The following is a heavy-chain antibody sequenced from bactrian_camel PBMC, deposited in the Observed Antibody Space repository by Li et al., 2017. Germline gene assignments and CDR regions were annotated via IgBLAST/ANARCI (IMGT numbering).Heavy chain of an antibody. Sequence: VQLVESGGGSVQAGGSLNLSCEVRGPTYPSWCYGWFRQAPGKQCEGVAAIYTGVGTTYYTDSVRGRFTISRDNAKNTLYLELNSLETEDTAMYYCTRVDFANWFHLPNLEHWGQGTQVTVS. J-gene: IGHJ4*01. CDR2: IYTGVGTT. V-gene: IGHV3S1*01. D-gene: IGHD7*01. CDR1: GPTYPSWC. CDR3: TRVDFANWFHLPNLEH.